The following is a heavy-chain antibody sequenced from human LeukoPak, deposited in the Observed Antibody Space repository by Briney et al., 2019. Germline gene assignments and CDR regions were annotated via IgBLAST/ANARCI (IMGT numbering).Heavy chain of an antibody. J-gene: IGHJ6*03. Sequence: GGSLRLSCAASGFSFSNYNMNWVRQAPGKGLEWVSSITSDSRYIYYGDSVKGRFTISRDNAKNSLFLQMDSLTDEDTAVYYRARDPYSGSYGHLYYYYMDVWGKGTTVTISS. D-gene: IGHD1-26*01. CDR1: GFSFSNYN. V-gene: IGHV3-21*01. CDR3: ARDPYSGSYGHLYYYYMDV. CDR2: ITSDSRYI.